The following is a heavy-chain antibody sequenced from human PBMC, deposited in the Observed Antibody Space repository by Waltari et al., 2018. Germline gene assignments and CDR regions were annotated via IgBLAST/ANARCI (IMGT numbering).Heavy chain of an antibody. CDR1: GFTLSSYW. CDR3: ARWSQAMDV. V-gene: IGHV3-7*03. CDR2: INQDESER. Sequence: EVQLVESGGDLVQPGGSLRVSCAASGFTLSSYWMTWFRQAPGKGLEWVANINQDESERYYVDSVRGRFTISRDNGKNLVWLQMNSLRAEDTAVYFCARWSQAMDVWGQGTPVTVSS. J-gene: IGHJ6*02.